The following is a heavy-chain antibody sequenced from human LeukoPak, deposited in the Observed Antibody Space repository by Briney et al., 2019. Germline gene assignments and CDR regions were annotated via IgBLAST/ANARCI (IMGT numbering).Heavy chain of an antibody. D-gene: IGHD3-9*01. V-gene: IGHV4-34*01. CDR3: ARLRYYDILTGYWRAFDI. Sequence: SETPSLTCAVYGGSFSGYYWNWIRQPPGKGLERIGEVNHSGSTNYNPSLKSRVTISVDTSKNQFSLKLSSVTAADTAVYYCARLRYYDILTGYWRAFDIWGQGTMVTVSS. CDR1: GGSFSGYY. CDR2: VNHSGST. J-gene: IGHJ3*02.